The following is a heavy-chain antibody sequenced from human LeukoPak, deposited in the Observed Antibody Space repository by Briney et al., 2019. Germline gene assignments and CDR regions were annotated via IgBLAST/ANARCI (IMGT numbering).Heavy chain of an antibody. CDR1: GYTFTGYY. J-gene: IGHJ3*02. D-gene: IGHD4-23*01. Sequence: ASVKVSCKASGYTFTGYYMHWVRQAPGQGLEWMGWINPNSGGTNYAQKFQGRVTMTRDTSISTAYMELSRLRSDDTAVYYCARVFLSMTTVATVGCRHAFDIWGQGTMVTVSS. CDR3: ARVFLSMTTVATVGCRHAFDI. V-gene: IGHV1-2*02. CDR2: INPNSGGT.